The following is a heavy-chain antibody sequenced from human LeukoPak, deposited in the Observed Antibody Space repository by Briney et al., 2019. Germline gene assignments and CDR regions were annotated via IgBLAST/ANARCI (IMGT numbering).Heavy chain of an antibody. J-gene: IGHJ5*02. CDR1: GFTFDDYG. V-gene: IGHV3-20*04. CDR2: INWNGGST. CDR3: ARGLKGTITTNNWFDP. Sequence: GGSLRLSCAASGFTFDDYGMSWVRQAPGKGLELVSGINWNGGSTGYADSVKGRFTISRDNAKNSLYLQMNSLRAEDTALYYCARGLKGTITTNNWFDPWGQGTLVTVSS. D-gene: IGHD1-14*01.